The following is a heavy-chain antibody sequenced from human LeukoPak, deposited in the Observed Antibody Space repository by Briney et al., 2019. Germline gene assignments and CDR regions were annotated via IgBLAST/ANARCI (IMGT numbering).Heavy chain of an antibody. CDR3: ARGFDYYDSSGYSGTGGDAFDI. V-gene: IGHV4-39*07. D-gene: IGHD3-22*01. J-gene: IGHJ3*02. CDR1: GDSISSSSYY. CDR2: IYYSGST. Sequence: SETLSLTCTVSGDSISSSSYYWGWIRQSPGKGLEWIGNIYYSGSTYYNPSLKSRVTISVDTSKNQFSLKLSSVTAADTAVYYCARGFDYYDSSGYSGTGGDAFDIWGQGTMVTVSS.